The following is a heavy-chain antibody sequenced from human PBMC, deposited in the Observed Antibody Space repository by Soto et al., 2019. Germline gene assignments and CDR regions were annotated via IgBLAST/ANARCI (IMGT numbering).Heavy chain of an antibody. Sequence: DSLQVSCKASGYSFTNNDVSWVRQATGQGLEWMGWMNPGSGDTGYAQKFQGRVTMTRDTSISTAYMELSRLRSDDTAVYYCARGPKDYHLERYGMDVWGQGNTVTVSS. D-gene: IGHD3-3*01. J-gene: IGHJ6*02. CDR1: GYSFTNND. V-gene: IGHV1-8*01. CDR3: ARGPKDYHLERYGMDV. CDR2: MNPGSGDT.